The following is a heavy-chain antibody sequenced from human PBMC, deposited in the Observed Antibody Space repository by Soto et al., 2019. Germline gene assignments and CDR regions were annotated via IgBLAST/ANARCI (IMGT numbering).Heavy chain of an antibody. V-gene: IGHV1-69*06. CDR2: IIPLYGTV. CDR3: ARVRVILGVIPSHFGL. CDR1: GGTFNSYG. J-gene: IGHJ4*02. Sequence: SVKVSCKASGGTFNSYGISWVRQAPGQGLDWMGVIIPLYGTVNYAQKFQGRVSITADKSTSTAYMDLNSLRSDDTAVYYCARVRVILGVIPSHFGLWGQGTQVTVSS. D-gene: IGHD3-10*01.